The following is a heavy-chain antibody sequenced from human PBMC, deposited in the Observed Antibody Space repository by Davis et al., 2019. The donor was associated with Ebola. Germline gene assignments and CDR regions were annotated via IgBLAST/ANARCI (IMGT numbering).Heavy chain of an antibody. V-gene: IGHV4-59*01. CDR1: GGSISSYY. Sequence: SETLSLTCTVSGGSISSYYWSWIRQPPGKGLEWIGYIYYSGSTNYNPSLKSRVTISVDTSKNQFSLKLSSVTAAETAVYYCARVDGDYGGGVDYWGQGTLVTVSS. CDR3: ARVDGDYGGGVDY. CDR2: IYYSGST. D-gene: IGHD4-17*01. J-gene: IGHJ4*02.